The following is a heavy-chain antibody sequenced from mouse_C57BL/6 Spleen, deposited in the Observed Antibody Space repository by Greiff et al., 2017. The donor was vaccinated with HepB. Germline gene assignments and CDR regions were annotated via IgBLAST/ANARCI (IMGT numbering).Heavy chain of an antibody. V-gene: IGHV1-64*01. Sequence: VQLQQPGAELVKPGASVKLSCKASGYTFTSYWMHWVKQRPGQGLEWIGMIHPNSGSTNYNEKFKSKATLTVDKSSSTAYMQLRSLTSEDSAVYYCARSAVVATDYWGQGTTLTVSS. CDR1: GYTFTSYW. CDR2: IHPNSGST. D-gene: IGHD1-1*01. J-gene: IGHJ2*01. CDR3: ARSAVVATDY.